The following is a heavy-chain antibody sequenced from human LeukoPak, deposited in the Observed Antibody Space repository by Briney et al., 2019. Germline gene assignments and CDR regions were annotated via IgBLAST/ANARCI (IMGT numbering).Heavy chain of an antibody. CDR3: ARGHYYRTSFDY. CDR2: IIPILGIA. D-gene: IGHD3-22*01. Sequence: GSSVKVSCKASGGTFSSYAISWVRQAPGQGLEWMGRIIPILGIANYAQKFQGRVTMTRNTSISTAYMELSSLRSEDTAVYYCARGHYYRTSFDYWGQGTLVTVSS. CDR1: GGTFSSYA. V-gene: IGHV1-69*04. J-gene: IGHJ4*02.